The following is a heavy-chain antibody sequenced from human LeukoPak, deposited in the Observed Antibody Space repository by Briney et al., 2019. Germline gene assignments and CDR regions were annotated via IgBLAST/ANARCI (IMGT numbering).Heavy chain of an antibody. CDR3: ASETVRLRWSNFDY. CDR2: ISSSSSYI. Sequence: GGSLRLSCAASGFTFSSYSMNWVRQAPGKGLEWVSSISSSSSYIYYADSVKGRFTISRDNAKNSLYLQMNSLRAEDTAVYYCASETVRLRWSNFDYWGQGTLVTVSS. CDR1: GFTFSSYS. V-gene: IGHV3-21*01. D-gene: IGHD4-17*01. J-gene: IGHJ4*02.